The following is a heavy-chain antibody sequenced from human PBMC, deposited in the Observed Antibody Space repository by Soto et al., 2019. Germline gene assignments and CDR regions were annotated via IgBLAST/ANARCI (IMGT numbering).Heavy chain of an antibody. D-gene: IGHD5-12*01. CDR2: ISYDGSDK. CDR1: GFTFSSYG. J-gene: IGHJ4*02. Sequence: GGSLRLSCAASGFTFSSYGMHWVRQAPCKGLEWVAVISYDGSDKYYADSVKGRFTISRDNAKNSLYLETNSLRSEDTALYYCAKDHDEDFGYDLDYFNYWGRGTLVTVSS. CDR3: AKDHDEDFGYDLDYFNY. V-gene: IGHV3-30*18.